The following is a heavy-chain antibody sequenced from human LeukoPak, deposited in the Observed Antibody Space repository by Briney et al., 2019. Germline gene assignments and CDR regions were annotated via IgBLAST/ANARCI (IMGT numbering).Heavy chain of an antibody. Sequence: GGSLRLSCAASGFTFSSYGMHWVRQAPGKGLEWVAVIWYDGSNKYYAASVKGRFTISRDNSKNTLYLQMNSLRAEDTAVYYCAKPRAAAGLYYWGQGTLVTVSS. CDR1: GFTFSSYG. J-gene: IGHJ4*02. CDR3: AKPRAAAGLYY. D-gene: IGHD6-13*01. CDR2: IWYDGSNK. V-gene: IGHV3-33*06.